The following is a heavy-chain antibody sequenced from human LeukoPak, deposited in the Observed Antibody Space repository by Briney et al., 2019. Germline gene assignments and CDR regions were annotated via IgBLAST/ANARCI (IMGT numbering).Heavy chain of an antibody. Sequence: GGSLRLSCAASGFTFSSYAMSWVRQAPGKGLEWVSAISGSGGSTYYADSVKGRFTISRDNSKNTLYLQMNSLRAEDTAVYYCARETGERTVTEYYFDYWGQGTLVTVSS. D-gene: IGHD4-17*01. CDR2: ISGSGGST. J-gene: IGHJ4*02. CDR3: ARETGERTVTEYYFDY. CDR1: GFTFSSYA. V-gene: IGHV3-23*01.